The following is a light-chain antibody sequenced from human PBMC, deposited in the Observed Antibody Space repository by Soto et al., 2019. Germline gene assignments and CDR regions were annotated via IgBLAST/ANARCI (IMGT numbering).Light chain of an antibody. CDR3: QQYESLPLT. V-gene: IGKV1-33*01. CDR2: DAS. J-gene: IGKJ5*01. CDR1: QDINKN. Sequence: DIQMTQSPSSLSASVGDRVTITCQASQDINKNLIWYQQKPGKAPKLLIYDASDLETGVPSRFSGSGSVTGFTFTISILQPEDFETYYCQQYESLPLTFGQGTRLEIK.